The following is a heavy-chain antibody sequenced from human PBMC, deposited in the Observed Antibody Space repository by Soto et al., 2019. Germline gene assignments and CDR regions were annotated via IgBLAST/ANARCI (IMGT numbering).Heavy chain of an antibody. CDR3: ARERNWNYED. CDR1: GYSFTSHV. Sequence: KVSCKASGYSFTSHVITWVRQAPGQGLEWMGWISASNGNTNYAQKFQGRVTMTTDTSTSTTYMELRRLRSDDTAVYYCARERNWNYEDWGQGTLVTVSS. J-gene: IGHJ4*02. CDR2: ISASNGNT. D-gene: IGHD1-7*01. V-gene: IGHV1-18*01.